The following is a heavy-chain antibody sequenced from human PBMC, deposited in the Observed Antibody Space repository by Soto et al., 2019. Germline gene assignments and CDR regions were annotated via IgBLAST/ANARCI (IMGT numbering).Heavy chain of an antibody. V-gene: IGHV1-3*01. CDR3: ARGIATGQLDP. CDR1: GYTFTRYT. Sequence: ASVKVSCKASGYTFTRYTMNWVRQAPGQRLEWMGWINPDNGNTKSSQKFQDRVIITRDTSASTAYMDLSSLRSEDTAVYYCARGIATGQLDPWGQGTLVTVPQ. J-gene: IGHJ5*02. CDR2: INPDNGNT. D-gene: IGHD2-15*01.